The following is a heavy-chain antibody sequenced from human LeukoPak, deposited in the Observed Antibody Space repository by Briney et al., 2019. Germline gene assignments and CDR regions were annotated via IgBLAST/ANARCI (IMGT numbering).Heavy chain of an antibody. CDR3: ARDRYCSSTSCLYYYYGMDV. D-gene: IGHD2-2*01. J-gene: IGHJ6*02. CDR2: IYPGDSDT. Sequence: GESLKISCKGSGYSFTSYWIGWVRQMPGKGLEWMGIIYPGDSDTRYSPSFQGQVTISADKSISTAYLQWSSLKASDTAMYYCARDRYCSSTSCLYYYYGMDVWGQGTTVTVSS. V-gene: IGHV5-51*01. CDR1: GYSFTSYW.